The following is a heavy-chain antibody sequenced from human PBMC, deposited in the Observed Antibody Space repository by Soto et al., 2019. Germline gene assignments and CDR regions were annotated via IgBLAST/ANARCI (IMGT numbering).Heavy chain of an antibody. V-gene: IGHV4-31*03. CDR1: GGSISSGGYY. J-gene: IGHJ4*02. D-gene: IGHD3-9*01. CDR3: ASSTPRYDLLTGSRSLLADY. Sequence: QVQLQESGPGLVKPSQTLSLTCTVSGGSISSGGYYWSWIRQHPGKGLEWIGYIYYSGSTYYNPSLKSRVTISVDQSKNQFSLKLSSVTAADTAVYYCASSTPRYDLLTGSRSLLADYWGQGTLVTVSS. CDR2: IYYSGST.